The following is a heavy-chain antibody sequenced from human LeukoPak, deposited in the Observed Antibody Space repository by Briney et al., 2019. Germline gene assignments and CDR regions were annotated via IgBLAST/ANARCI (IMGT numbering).Heavy chain of an antibody. V-gene: IGHV4-34*01. Sequence: SETLSLTCAVYGGTFSGYYWSWIRQPPGKGLEWIGEINHSGSTNYNPSLKSRVTISVDTSKNQFSLKLSSVTAADTAVYFCARGPPTDYYDSSGFYYVFDYWGQGTLVTVSS. J-gene: IGHJ4*02. D-gene: IGHD3-22*01. CDR2: INHSGST. CDR1: GGTFSGYY. CDR3: ARGPPTDYYDSSGFYYVFDY.